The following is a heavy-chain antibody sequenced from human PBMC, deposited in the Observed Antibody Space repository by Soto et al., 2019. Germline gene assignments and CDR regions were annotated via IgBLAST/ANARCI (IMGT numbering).Heavy chain of an antibody. CDR2: IKEEGSEI. V-gene: IGHV3-7*01. Sequence: GGSLRLSCTPSGFTPSYWMSWVRQAPGKGLEWVANIKEEGSEIQYVDSVKGRFTISRDTAKNSLYLEMNRLRVEDTAVYYCASPRAVTSGWDRWGQGTLVTVSS. CDR1: GFTPSYW. CDR3: ASPRAVTSGWDR. J-gene: IGHJ4*02. D-gene: IGHD4-17*01.